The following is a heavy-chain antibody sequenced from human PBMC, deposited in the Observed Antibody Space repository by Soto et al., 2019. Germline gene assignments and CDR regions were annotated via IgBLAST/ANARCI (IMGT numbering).Heavy chain of an antibody. CDR1: GFTVSVNS. V-gene: IGHV3-53*01. D-gene: IGHD1-26*01. CDR3: ASLENSGTYLDY. J-gene: IGHJ4*02. Sequence: GGSLRLSCAASGFTVSVNSMTWVRQAPGNTLEWVSFTYSGGSTYFADSVKGRFTISRDTSKNTLYLQMNSLKAEDTAVYYCASLENSGTYLDYWGQGTLVTVS. CDR2: TYSGGST.